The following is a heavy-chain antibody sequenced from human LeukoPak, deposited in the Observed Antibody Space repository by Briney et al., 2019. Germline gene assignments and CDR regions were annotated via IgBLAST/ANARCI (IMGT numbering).Heavy chain of an antibody. CDR1: GFTFSSYE. CDR2: ISGSGGST. Sequence: GGSLRLSCAASGFTFSSYEMNWVRQAPGKGLEWVSAISGSGGSTYYADSVKGRFTISRDNSKNTLYLQMNSLRAEDTAVYYCAKDLGFTAMVLYFDYWGQGTLVTVSS. J-gene: IGHJ4*02. V-gene: IGHV3-23*01. D-gene: IGHD5-18*01. CDR3: AKDLGFTAMVLYFDY.